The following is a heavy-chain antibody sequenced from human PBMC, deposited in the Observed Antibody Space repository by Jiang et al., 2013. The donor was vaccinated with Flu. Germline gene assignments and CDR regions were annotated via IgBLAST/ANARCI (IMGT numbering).Heavy chain of an antibody. CDR2: ISDTGYGT. CDR1: GFTFSTYA. Sequence: EVQLLESGGGLVQPGGSLRLSCAASGFTFSTYAMSWVRQAPGKGLEWVSSISDTGYGTYFRDSVKGRFTISRDNSKNMVHLQMTSLRAEDTAMYYCASTQFCSNSNCYPYFDYWGPGTWSPSPQ. CDR3: ASTQFCSNSNCYPYFDY. D-gene: IGHD2-2*01. V-gene: IGHV3-23*01. J-gene: IGHJ4*02.